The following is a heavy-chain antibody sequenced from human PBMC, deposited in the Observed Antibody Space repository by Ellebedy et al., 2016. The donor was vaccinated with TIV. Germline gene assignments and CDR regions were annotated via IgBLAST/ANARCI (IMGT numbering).Heavy chain of an antibody. CDR3: ARTDYYDSTRYYRYFDY. J-gene: IGHJ4*02. V-gene: IGHV1-18*01. Sequence: AASVKVSCKTSGYTLSSYGISWVRQAPGQGLEWMGWISVDNGDTNYAQKLQDRVTMTTDTSTTTAYMELRSLRSDDTAVYYCARTDYYDSTRYYRYFDYWGQGTLVTVSS. CDR2: ISVDNGDT. CDR1: GYTLSSYG. D-gene: IGHD3-22*01.